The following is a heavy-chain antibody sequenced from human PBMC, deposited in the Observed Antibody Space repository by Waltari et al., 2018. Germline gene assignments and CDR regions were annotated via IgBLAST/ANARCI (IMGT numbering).Heavy chain of an antibody. CDR1: GFTFSSYA. D-gene: IGHD3-16*02. V-gene: IGHV3-23*01. CDR2: ISGSGGST. Sequence: EVQLLESGGGLVQPGGSLRLSCAASGFTFSSYAMSWVRQAPGKGREWVSAISGSGGSTYYADSVKGRFTISRDNSKNTLYLQMNSLRAEDTAIYYCARQHHDYIWGSYRHDAFDIWGQGTMVTVSS. CDR3: ARQHHDYIWGSYRHDAFDI. J-gene: IGHJ3*02.